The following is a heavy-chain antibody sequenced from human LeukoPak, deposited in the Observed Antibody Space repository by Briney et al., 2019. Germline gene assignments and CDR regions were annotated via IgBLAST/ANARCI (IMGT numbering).Heavy chain of an antibody. Sequence: SETLSLTCTASGDSIGRYFWSWIRQSPTKGVEWLGYMHFSGATNYNPSLKSRVTISVDTSKKEFSLKLTSVTAADTAVYFCARDTGDYPYYFDYWGQGILATVSS. D-gene: IGHD3-9*01. J-gene: IGHJ4*02. CDR2: MHFSGAT. CDR1: GDSIGRYF. CDR3: ARDTGDYPYYFDY. V-gene: IGHV4-59*01.